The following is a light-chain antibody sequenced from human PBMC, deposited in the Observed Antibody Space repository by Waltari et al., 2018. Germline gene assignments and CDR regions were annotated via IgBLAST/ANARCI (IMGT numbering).Light chain of an antibody. CDR1: PSISSY. Sequence: DIQMTQSPSSLSASVGARVTITCRASPSISSYLNWYQQKPGKAPKLLIYAASSLQSGVPSRFSGSGSGTDFTLTISSLQPEDFATYYCQQSYSTPWTFGQGTKVEIK. V-gene: IGKV1-39*01. CDR2: AAS. CDR3: QQSYSTPWT. J-gene: IGKJ1*01.